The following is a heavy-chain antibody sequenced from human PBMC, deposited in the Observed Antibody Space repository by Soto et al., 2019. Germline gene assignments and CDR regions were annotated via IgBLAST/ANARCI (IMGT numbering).Heavy chain of an antibody. D-gene: IGHD1-20*01. J-gene: IGHJ4*02. V-gene: IGHV3-11*01. CDR2: IHWNDDK. CDR1: GFTFRDHY. CDR3: AYNRWGPLIY. Sequence: QVQLVESGGGLAKPGGSLRLSCAASGFTFRDHYMSWIRQAPGKGLEWLARIHWNDDKYYRPSLESRLTISKATSKNQVVLTMTNMDPVDTATYYCAYNRWGPLIYWGQGTLVTVSS.